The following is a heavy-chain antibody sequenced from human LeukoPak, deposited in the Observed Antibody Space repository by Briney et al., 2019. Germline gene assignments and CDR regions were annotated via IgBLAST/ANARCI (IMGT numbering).Heavy chain of an antibody. Sequence: PSETLSLTCTVSGGSISSSSYYWGWIRQPPGKGLEWIGSIYYSGSTYYNPSLKSRVTISVDTSKNQFSLKLSSVTAADTAVYYCGSGEYYYYMDAWGKGNTVTISS. J-gene: IGHJ6*03. CDR1: GGSISSSSYY. V-gene: IGHV4-39*01. CDR2: IYYSGST. CDR3: GSGEYYYYMDA. D-gene: IGHD3-10*01.